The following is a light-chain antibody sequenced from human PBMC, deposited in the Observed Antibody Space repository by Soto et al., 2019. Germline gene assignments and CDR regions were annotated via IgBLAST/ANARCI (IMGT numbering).Light chain of an antibody. CDR2: GVS. CDR1: QSISSY. CDR3: QHYEDYSGT. V-gene: IGKV1-39*01. Sequence: DIQMTQSSSSLSASVGDRVTITRRTSQSISSYLNWYQQKPGKAPKLLIYGVSSLQSGVPSRFSGSGSGTEFTLTIASLQPDDFATYYCQHYEDYSGTFGQGTKVDI. J-gene: IGKJ1*01.